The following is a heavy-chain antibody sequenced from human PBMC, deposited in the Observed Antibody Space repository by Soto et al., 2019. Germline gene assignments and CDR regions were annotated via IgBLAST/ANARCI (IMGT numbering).Heavy chain of an antibody. Sequence: QVQLVQSGAELKKPGASVNISCTASGFTFSDNLINWVRQVPGQGLEWMGWLNPDTGNTRYSETFQGRVTISRHPSESRAYLEISGAENEHTALYFYARDIQSVGPRANDAFDVGGQGTIITGSS. CDR1: GFTFSDNL. CDR2: LNPDTGNT. CDR3: ARDIQSVGPRANDAFDV. V-gene: IGHV1-3*01. D-gene: IGHD5-18*01. J-gene: IGHJ3*01.